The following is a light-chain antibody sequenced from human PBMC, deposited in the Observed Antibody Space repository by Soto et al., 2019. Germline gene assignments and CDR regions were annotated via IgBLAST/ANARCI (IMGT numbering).Light chain of an antibody. Sequence: DIQMTQSPSTLSASVGDRVTITCRASQSISTWLAWYQQKPGKAPKLLIYKASTLKSGVPPRFSGSGSGTEFTLTISSLQSEDFAVYYCQQYNNWPPWTFGQGTKVDIK. CDR2: KAS. J-gene: IGKJ1*01. CDR3: QQYNNWPPWT. CDR1: QSISTW. V-gene: IGKV1-5*03.